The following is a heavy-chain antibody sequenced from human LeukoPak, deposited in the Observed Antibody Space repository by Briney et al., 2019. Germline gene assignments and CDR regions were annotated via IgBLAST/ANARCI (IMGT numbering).Heavy chain of an antibody. V-gene: IGHV3-23*01. Sequence: GGSLRLSCAASGFTFSSYAMSWVRQAPGKGLEWVSAISGSGGSTYYADSVKGRFTISRDNSKNTLYLQMNSLRAEDTAVYYCAKRQTGGYCSGGSCYGGFDYWGQGTLVTVSS. CDR2: ISGSGGST. CDR3: AKRQTGGYCSGGSCYGGFDY. D-gene: IGHD2-15*01. J-gene: IGHJ4*02. CDR1: GFTFSSYA.